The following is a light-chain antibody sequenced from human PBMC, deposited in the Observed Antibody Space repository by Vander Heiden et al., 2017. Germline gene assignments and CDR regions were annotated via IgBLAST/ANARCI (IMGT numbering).Light chain of an antibody. Sequence: IPMTQSPSCLTASIGDKSTNTGRASQRNNFYLNWYQQKPGKGPKLLIYCASSWQSGVPSRFSGSGSGTEFTLTISSLQPEDFATYSCQQNYNAPLTFGGGTKVDIK. V-gene: IGKV1-39*01. CDR2: CAS. J-gene: IGKJ4*01. CDR1: QRNNFY. CDR3: QQNYNAPLT.